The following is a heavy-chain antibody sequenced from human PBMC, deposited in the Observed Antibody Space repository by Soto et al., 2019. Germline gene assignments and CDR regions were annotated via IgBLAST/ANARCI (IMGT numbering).Heavy chain of an antibody. CDR2: IYYSGST. Sequence: NPSETLSLTCTVSGGSISSHYWSWIRQPPGKGLEWIGYIYYSGSTSYNPSLQSRVTISVDTSKNQFSLKLTSVTTADTAVYYCARGWGSYDSSGHDAFDIWGQGTMVTVSS. V-gene: IGHV4-59*11. D-gene: IGHD3-22*01. CDR1: GGSISSHY. J-gene: IGHJ3*02. CDR3: ARGWGSYDSSGHDAFDI.